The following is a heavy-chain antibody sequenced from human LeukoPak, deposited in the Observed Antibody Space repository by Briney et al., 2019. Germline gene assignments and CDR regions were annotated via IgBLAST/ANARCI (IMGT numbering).Heavy chain of an antibody. CDR2: INHSGST. CDR1: GGSFSGYY. V-gene: IGHV4-34*01. Sequence: SETLSLTCAVYGGSFSGYYWSWIRQPPGKGLEWIGEINHSGSTNYNPSLKSRVTISVDTSKNQFSLKLSSVTAADTAVYYCASMAYDSSGFGYWGQGTPVTVSS. CDR3: ASMAYDSSGFGY. J-gene: IGHJ4*02. D-gene: IGHD3-22*01.